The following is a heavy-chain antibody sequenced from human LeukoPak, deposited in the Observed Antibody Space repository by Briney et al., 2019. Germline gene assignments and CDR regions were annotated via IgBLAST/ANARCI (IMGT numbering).Heavy chain of an antibody. CDR1: GYSFSDHY. D-gene: IGHD3/OR15-3a*01. V-gene: IGHV1-2*02. CDR2: ISPHNGDT. Sequence: GASVKVSCKAPGYSFSDHYIHWVRQAPGQELEWMGWISPHNGDTNYEQMFQGRLTLTRDTSISTVYMEVSRLRSDDAAVYYCAREGTVRELDYWGQGTLVTVSS. J-gene: IGHJ1*01. CDR3: AREGTVRELDY.